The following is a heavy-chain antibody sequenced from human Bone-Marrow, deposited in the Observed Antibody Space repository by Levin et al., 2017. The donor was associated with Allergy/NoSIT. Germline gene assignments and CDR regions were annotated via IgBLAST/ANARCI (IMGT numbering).Heavy chain of an antibody. CDR2: ISGSARST. CDR3: AKDGLLVRGGFDS. Sequence: GGSLRLSCAASGFTFNSFAMHWVRQAPGKGLEWVSTISGSARSTYYADSVKGRFTISRDNSNCTLFLQVNSLRAEDTALYYCAKDGLLVRGGFDSWGQGTLVTVSS. CDR1: GFTFNSFA. V-gene: IGHV3-23*01. J-gene: IGHJ4*02. D-gene: IGHD3-10*01.